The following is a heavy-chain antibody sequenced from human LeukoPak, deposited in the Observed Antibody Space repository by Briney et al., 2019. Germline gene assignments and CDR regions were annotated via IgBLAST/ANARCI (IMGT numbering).Heavy chain of an antibody. CDR2: IYYSGST. D-gene: IGHD2-2*01. V-gene: IGHV4-31*03. CDR1: GGSISSGGYY. J-gene: IGHJ6*03. CDR3: ARVGVGCSSTSCFAWDYYYYYMDV. Sequence: SQTLSLTCTVSGGSISSGGYYWSWIRQHPGKGLEWIGYIYYSGSTYYNPSLKSRVTISVDTSKNQFSLKLSSVTAADTAGYYCARVGVGCSSTSCFAWDYYYYYMDVWGKGTTVTVSS.